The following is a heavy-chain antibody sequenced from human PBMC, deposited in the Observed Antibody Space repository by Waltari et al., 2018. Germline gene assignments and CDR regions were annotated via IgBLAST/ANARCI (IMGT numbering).Heavy chain of an antibody. CDR2: INTNTGKP. CDR1: GYTFINYG. CDR3: ARGDIVIVPAADNWFDP. V-gene: IGHV7-4-1*02. Sequence: QVQLVQSGSEMKKPGASVKVSCKASGYTFINYGVTWGRQAPGQGLEWMGWINTNTGKPTYAQGFTGRFVFSSDTSVNTAYLQISNLKTEDTAVYYCARGDIVIVPAADNWFDPWGQGTLVTVSS. D-gene: IGHD2-15*01. J-gene: IGHJ5*02.